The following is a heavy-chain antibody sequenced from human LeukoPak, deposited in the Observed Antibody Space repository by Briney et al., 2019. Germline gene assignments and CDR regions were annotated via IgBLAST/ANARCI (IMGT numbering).Heavy chain of an antibody. V-gene: IGHV4-34*01. Sequence: SETLSLTCAVYGGSFSGYYWSWIRQPPGKGLEWIGEINHSGSTNYNPSLKSRVTISVDTSKNQFSLKLSSVTAADTAVHYCARGLSPRVWGSYRYTPWGQGTLVTVSS. D-gene: IGHD3-16*02. CDR1: GGSFSGYY. J-gene: IGHJ5*02. CDR3: ARGLSPRVWGSYRYTP. CDR2: INHSGST.